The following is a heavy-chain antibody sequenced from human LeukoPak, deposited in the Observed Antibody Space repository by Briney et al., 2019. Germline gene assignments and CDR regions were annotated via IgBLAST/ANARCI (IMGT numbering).Heavy chain of an antibody. CDR2: ICYNGTT. V-gene: IGHV4-59*08. CDR3: ARHWELIPWPHFDY. J-gene: IGHJ4*02. Sequence: PSETLSLTCTVSGGSITSYYWSWIRQSPGKGLEWIGYICYNGTTNYNPSLKSRVTMSVDTSKNQFSLKLTSVTASDTAVYYCARHWELIPWPHFDYWGQGTPATVSS. CDR1: GGSITSYY. D-gene: IGHD1-26*01.